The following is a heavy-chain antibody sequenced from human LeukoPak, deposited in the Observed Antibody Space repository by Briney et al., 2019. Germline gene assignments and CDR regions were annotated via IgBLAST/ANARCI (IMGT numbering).Heavy chain of an antibody. J-gene: IGHJ6*03. V-gene: IGHV4-61*01. CDR1: GGSISSGSYY. CDR2: IYYSGST. Sequence: SETLSLTCTVSGGSISSGSYYWSWIRQPPGKGLEWIGYIYYSGSTNYNPSLKSRVTISVDTSKNQFSLKLSSVTAADTAVYYCARGGSPSYYYYMDVWGKGTTVTVSS. CDR3: ARGGSPSYYYYMDV.